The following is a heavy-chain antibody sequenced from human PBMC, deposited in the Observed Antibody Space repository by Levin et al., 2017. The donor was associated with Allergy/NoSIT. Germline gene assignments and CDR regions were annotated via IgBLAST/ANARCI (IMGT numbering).Heavy chain of an antibody. V-gene: IGHV3-30*03. CDR3: SRSGYFVAVGTMWN. CDR1: GFTLSDYG. CDR2: ISHDGSSK. Sequence: GGSLRLSCAASGFTLSDYGMHWVRQAPGEGLEWVAVISHDGSSKYYADSVKGRFTISRDNSKNTLYLQMNSLRAEDTAVYYCSRSGYFVAVGTMWNWGQGTLVIVSS. J-gene: IGHJ4*02. D-gene: IGHD3-22*01.